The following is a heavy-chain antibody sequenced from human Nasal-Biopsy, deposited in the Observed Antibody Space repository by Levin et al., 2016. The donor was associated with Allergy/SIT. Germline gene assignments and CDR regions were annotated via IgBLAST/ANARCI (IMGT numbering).Heavy chain of an antibody. CDR3: ARLYYEPGGADFSYPYYFDF. CDR1: GYNFPTFW. Sequence: GGSLRLSCKTSGYNFPTFWIGWVRQKPGKALEWMGIIYPDDSETRFSPSFEGQVSISADKSTSAAFLQWSGLRASDTAVYYCARLYYEPGGADFSYPYYFDFWSQGTLVTVSS. CDR2: IYPDDSET. D-gene: IGHD2-21*01. J-gene: IGHJ4*02. V-gene: IGHV5-51*01.